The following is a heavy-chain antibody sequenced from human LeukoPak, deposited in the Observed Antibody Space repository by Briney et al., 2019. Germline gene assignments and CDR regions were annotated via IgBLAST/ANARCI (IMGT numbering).Heavy chain of an antibody. CDR1: GCTFSSYW. CDR2: INSDGSST. V-gene: IGHV3-74*01. CDR3: ARVAAWDSSGYLFDY. D-gene: IGHD3-22*01. Sequence: GGSLRLSCAASGCTFSSYWMHWVRQAPGKGLVWVSRINSDGSSTSYADSVKGRFTISRENAKNTVYLQMNSLRAEDTAVYYCARVAAWDSSGYLFDYWGQGTLVTVSS. J-gene: IGHJ4*02.